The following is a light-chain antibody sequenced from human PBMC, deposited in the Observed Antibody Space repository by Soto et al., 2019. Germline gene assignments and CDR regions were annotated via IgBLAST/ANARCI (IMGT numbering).Light chain of an antibody. V-gene: IGLV1-47*01. J-gene: IGLJ2*01. CDR1: SSNIGNNY. CDR2: RNN. Sequence: QSVLTQPPSASGTPGQRVTISCSGSSSNIGNNYVHWYQQLPGTAPKLLIYRNNQRPSGVPDRVSGYKSGTSASLAISGLRSEDEADYYCAAWDDSLSGVVFGGGTKLTVL. CDR3: AAWDDSLSGVV.